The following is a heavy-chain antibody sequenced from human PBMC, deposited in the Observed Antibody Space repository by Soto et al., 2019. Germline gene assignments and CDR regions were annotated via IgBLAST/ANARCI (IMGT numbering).Heavy chain of an antibody. CDR1: GFIFSGYA. D-gene: IGHD5-12*01. CDR3: AKETSAYEIDY. CDR2: ISYDGNTK. V-gene: IGHV3-30-3*01. J-gene: IGHJ4*02. Sequence: VKLLESGGGVVQPGRSLRLSCAASGFIFSGYAMHWVRQAPGKGLEWVAVISYDGNTKYYADSVKGRFTVSRDNSKNTLYVQMNNLSAEDTAMYYCAKETSAYEIDYWGQGTLVTVSS.